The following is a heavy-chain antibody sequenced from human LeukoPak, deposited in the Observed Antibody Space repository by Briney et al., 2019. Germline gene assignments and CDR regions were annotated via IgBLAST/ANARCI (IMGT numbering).Heavy chain of an antibody. D-gene: IGHD2-2*01. CDR2: INPNRGGT. Sequence: ASVKVSCKAPGYTFTDYYINWIRQAPGQGLEWMGWINPNRGGTSYAQNFQGRVTMTRDTPITTAYMELSRLRSDDTAVYYCARRQIDCSTTSCYVDYWGQGTLVTVSS. V-gene: IGHV1-2*02. CDR3: ARRQIDCSTTSCYVDY. CDR1: GYTFTDYY. J-gene: IGHJ4*02.